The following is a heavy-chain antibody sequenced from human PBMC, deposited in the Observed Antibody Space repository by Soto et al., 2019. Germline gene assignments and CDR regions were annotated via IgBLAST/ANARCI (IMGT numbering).Heavy chain of an antibody. CDR3: ARTYCSAGNCYPGGNWFDP. J-gene: IGHJ5*02. V-gene: IGHV4-59*01. Sequence: TETLYLTSTDFGPSIHSYYWSWIQQAPGKGLEWIGYAYYTGSTNYNPFLKSRITMSVDTSKSQVSLKLNSVTAADTAVYYCARTYCSAGNCYPGGNWFDPWGQGTLVTVS. CDR1: GPSIHSYY. CDR2: AYYTGST. D-gene: IGHD2-15*01.